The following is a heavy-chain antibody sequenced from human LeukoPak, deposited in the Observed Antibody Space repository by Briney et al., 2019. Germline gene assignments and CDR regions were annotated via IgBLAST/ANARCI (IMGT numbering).Heavy chain of an antibody. J-gene: IGHJ4*02. V-gene: IGHV4-59*08. CDR1: GGSISSYY. CDR2: IYYSGST. D-gene: IGHD6-13*01. Sequence: KPSETLSLTCTVSGGSISSYYWSWIRQPPGKGLEWIGYIYYSGSTNYNPSLKSRVTISVDTSKNQFSLKLSSVTDADTAVYYCARRGRWAAAGTIDYWGQGTLVTVSS. CDR3: ARRGRWAAAGTIDY.